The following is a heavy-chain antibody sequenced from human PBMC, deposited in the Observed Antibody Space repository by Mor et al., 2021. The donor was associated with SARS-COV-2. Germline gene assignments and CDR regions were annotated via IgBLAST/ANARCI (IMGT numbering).Heavy chain of an antibody. Sequence: IFGTANYAQKFQGRVTITADESTSTAYMELSSLRSEDTAVYYCARDLRSGSSYAPHDAFDIWGQGTMVTVSS. CDR2: IFGTA. V-gene: IGHV1-69*01. CDR3: ARDLRSGSSYAPHDAFDI. D-gene: IGHD6-6*01. J-gene: IGHJ3*02.